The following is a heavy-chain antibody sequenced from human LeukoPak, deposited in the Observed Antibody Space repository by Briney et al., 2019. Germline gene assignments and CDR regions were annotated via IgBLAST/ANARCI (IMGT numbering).Heavy chain of an antibody. V-gene: IGHV4-30-4*01. J-gene: IGHJ5*02. Sequence: SQTLSLTCTVSGASISSGDYHWNWIRQPPGKGLEWIGFIHDSGSTYYNPSLKSRVSISRDMSKNQLSLMLSSVTAADTAVYYCARGFGAGNYYYGWFDPWGQGTLVSVSS. CDR2: IHDSGST. CDR1: GASISSGDYH. D-gene: IGHD3-10*01. CDR3: ARGFGAGNYYYGWFDP.